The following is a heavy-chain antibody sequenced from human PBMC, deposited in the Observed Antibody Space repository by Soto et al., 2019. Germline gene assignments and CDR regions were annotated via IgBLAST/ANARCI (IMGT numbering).Heavy chain of an antibody. CDR1: GYTFTSYG. CDR2: ISAYNGNT. Sequence: ASVKVSCTASGYTFTSYGISWVRQAPGQGLEWMGWISAYNGNTNYAQKLQGRVTMTTDTSTSTAYMELRSLRSDDTAVYYCARIASRGGIFYMDVWGKGTTVTVSS. J-gene: IGHJ6*03. V-gene: IGHV1-18*01. CDR3: ARIASRGGIFYMDV. D-gene: IGHD2-15*01.